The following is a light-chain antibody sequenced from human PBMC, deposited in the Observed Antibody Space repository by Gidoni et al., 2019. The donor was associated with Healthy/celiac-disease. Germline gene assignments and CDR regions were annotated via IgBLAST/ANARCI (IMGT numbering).Light chain of an antibody. J-gene: IGLJ3*02. Sequence: QSALTQPRSVSGSPGQSVTISCTGTSSDVGGYNYVSWYQQHPGKAPKLMIYDVSKRPSGFPDRFSGSKSGNTASLTISGLQAEDEADYYCCSYAGSYTFGVFGGGTKLTV. CDR1: SSDVGGYNY. V-gene: IGLV2-11*01. CDR2: DVS. CDR3: CSYAGSYTFGV.